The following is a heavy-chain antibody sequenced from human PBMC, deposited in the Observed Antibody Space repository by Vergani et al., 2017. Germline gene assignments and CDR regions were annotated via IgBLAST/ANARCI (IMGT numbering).Heavy chain of an antibody. CDR2: ISGHGDRT. V-gene: IGHV3-23*04. D-gene: IGHD3-3*01. J-gene: IGHJ4*02. Sequence: EVQPVESGGGLVKPGGSLRLSCTTSGFTFSSAWMSWVRQAPGKGLEWVSAISGHGDRTYYADSVKGRFTISRDNSKNTVYLQMNSLRAEDTAVYYCVKDSRFLEWLSGYYFDYWGQGTLVTVSS. CDR3: VKDSRFLEWLSGYYFDY. CDR1: GFTFSSAW.